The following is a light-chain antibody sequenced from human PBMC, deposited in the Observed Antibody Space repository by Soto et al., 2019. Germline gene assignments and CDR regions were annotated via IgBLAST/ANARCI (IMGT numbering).Light chain of an antibody. J-gene: IGLJ1*01. Sequence: QSVLTQPACVSVSPGQSITISCTGTSSDVGGYNFVSWYQQHPGKAPKLMIYDVTNRPSGVSNRFSGSKSGNTASLTISGLQAEDEADYYCLSYSSSTSPYVLGTGTKVTVL. CDR1: SSDVGGYNF. V-gene: IGLV2-14*01. CDR2: DVT. CDR3: LSYSSSTSPYV.